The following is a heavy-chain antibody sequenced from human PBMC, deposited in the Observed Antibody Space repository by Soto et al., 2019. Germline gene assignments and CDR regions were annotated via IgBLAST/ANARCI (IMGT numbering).Heavy chain of an antibody. J-gene: IGHJ6*02. Sequence: ASVKVSCKASGYTFTGYYMHWVRQAPGQGLEWMGWINPNSGGTNYAQKFQGRVTMTRDTSISTAYMELSRLRSDDTAVYYCAREWGVELRGSWGIYYYGMDVWGQGTTVTAP. CDR3: AREWGVELRGSWGIYYYGMDV. CDR1: GYTFTGYY. D-gene: IGHD6-13*01. CDR2: INPNSGGT. V-gene: IGHV1-2*02.